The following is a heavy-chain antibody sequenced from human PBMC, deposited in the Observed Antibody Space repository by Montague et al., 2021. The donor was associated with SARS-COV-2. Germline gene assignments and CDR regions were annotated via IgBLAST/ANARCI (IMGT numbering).Heavy chain of an antibody. CDR2: VYYNGDI. CDR3: ARGASLAGRFDY. CDR1: AGSVNSGTYY. V-gene: IGHV4-61*01. Sequence: SETLSLTCSVSAGSVNSGTYYWNWIRQPPGKGLEWIGDVYYNGDIKHNPSLKSRVSLSLDASMNQFSLKLTSLTAADTAVYYCARGASLAGRFDYWGQGILITVSS. J-gene: IGHJ4*02. D-gene: IGHD6-19*01.